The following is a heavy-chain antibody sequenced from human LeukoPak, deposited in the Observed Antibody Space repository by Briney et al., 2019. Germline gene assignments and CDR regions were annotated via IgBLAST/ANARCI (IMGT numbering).Heavy chain of an antibody. D-gene: IGHD1-26*01. CDR1: GGSISSSSYF. J-gene: IGHJ4*02. CDR3: TRESGAFSPFGF. V-gene: IGHV4-39*02. CDR2: VHYSGST. Sequence: PSETLSLTCTVSGGSISSSSYFWTWIRQPPGKGLEWIATVHYSGSTYYSPSLKSRVTMSVDTSKNQFSLKLTSVTAADTAIYYCTRESGAFSPFGFWGQGTLVTVSS.